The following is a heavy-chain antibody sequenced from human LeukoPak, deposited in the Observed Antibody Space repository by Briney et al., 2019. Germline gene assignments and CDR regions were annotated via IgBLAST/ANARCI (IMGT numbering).Heavy chain of an antibody. CDR1: GFTFSSYA. D-gene: IGHD3-16*01. J-gene: IGHJ4*02. CDR2: IKTDGSTT. Sequence: GGSLRLSCAASGFTFSSYAMSWVRQAPGKGLVWVSRIKTDGSTTYYADSVKGRFTVSRDNAKNTLYLQMNSLRAEDTAVYYCARIGGGYYFDYWGQGTLVTVSS. CDR3: ARIGGGYYFDY. V-gene: IGHV3-23*01.